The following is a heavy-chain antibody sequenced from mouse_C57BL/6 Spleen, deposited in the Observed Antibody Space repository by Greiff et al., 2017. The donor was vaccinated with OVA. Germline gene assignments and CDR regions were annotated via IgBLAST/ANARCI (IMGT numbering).Heavy chain of an antibody. Sequence: VQLQQPGAELVKPGASVKLSCKASGYTFTSYWMHWVKQRPGRGLEWIGRIDPNSGGTKYNEKFKSKATLTVDKPSSTAYMQRSSLTSEDSAVYYCAREGYDGFDDWGQGTTLTVSS. CDR1: GYTFTSYW. J-gene: IGHJ2*01. CDR3: AREGYDGFDD. D-gene: IGHD2-2*01. V-gene: IGHV1-72*01. CDR2: IDPNSGGT.